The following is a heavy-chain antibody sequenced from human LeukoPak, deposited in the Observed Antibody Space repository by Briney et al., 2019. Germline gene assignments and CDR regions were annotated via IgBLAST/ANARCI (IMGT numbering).Heavy chain of an antibody. Sequence: PGGSLRLSCAASGFTFSSYAMSWVRQAPGKRLEWVSAISGSGGSTYYADSVKGRFTISRDNSKNTLYLQMNSLRAEDTAVYYCAKDYGRIQLWLSLFDYWGQGTLVTVSS. CDR2: ISGSGGST. D-gene: IGHD5-18*01. V-gene: IGHV3-23*01. J-gene: IGHJ4*02. CDR3: AKDYGRIQLWLSLFDY. CDR1: GFTFSSYA.